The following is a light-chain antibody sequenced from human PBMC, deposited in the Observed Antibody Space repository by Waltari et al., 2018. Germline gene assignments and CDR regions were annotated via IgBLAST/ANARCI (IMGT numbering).Light chain of an antibody. V-gene: IGKV3-11*01. CDR3: QQRSNWPPYT. CDR2: DAS. J-gene: IGKJ2*01. CDR1: QSVSSS. Sequence: IVLTQSPATLSLSPGERATLSCRASQSVSSSLAWYQQKPGQAPRLLIYDASNRATGIPARFSGSGSGTDFTLTISSLEPEDFAVYYCQQRSNWPPYTFGQGTKLEIK.